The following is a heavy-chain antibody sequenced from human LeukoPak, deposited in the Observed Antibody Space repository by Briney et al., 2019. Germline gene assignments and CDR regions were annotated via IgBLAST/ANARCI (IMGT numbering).Heavy chain of an antibody. CDR1: GYTFTGYY. CDR2: ISAYNGNT. Sequence: GASVKVSCKASGYTFTGYYMHWVRQAPGQGLEWMGWISAYNGNTNYAQKLQGRVTMTTDTSTSTAYMELRSLRSDDTAVYYCARNPHYYDSSGYIPRFDYWGQGTLVTVSS. J-gene: IGHJ4*02. D-gene: IGHD3-22*01. V-gene: IGHV1-18*04. CDR3: ARNPHYYDSSGYIPRFDY.